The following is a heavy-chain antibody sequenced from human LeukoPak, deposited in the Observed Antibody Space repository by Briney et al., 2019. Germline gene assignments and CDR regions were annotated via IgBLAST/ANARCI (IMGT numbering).Heavy chain of an antibody. CDR3: ASVTVTTNYYYYMDV. J-gene: IGHJ6*03. V-gene: IGHV1-18*01. CDR1: GYTFTSYG. Sequence: ASVKVSCKASGYTFTSYGISWVRQAPGQGLEWMGWISAYNGNTNYAQKLQGRVTMTTDTSTSTAYMELRSLRSDDTAVYYCASVTVTTNYYYYMDVWGKGTTVTVSS. CDR2: ISAYNGNT. D-gene: IGHD4-17*01.